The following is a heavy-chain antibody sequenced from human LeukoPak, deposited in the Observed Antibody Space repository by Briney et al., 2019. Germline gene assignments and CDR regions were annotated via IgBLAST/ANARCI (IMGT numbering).Heavy chain of an antibody. J-gene: IGHJ5*02. Sequence: GGSLRLSCAASGFTFSSYAMSWVRRAPGKGLEWVSAISGSGGSTYYADSVKGRFTISRDNSKNTLYLQMNSLRAEDTAVYYCAKGLRCSSTSCLYNWFDPWGQGTLVTVSS. CDR1: GFTFSSYA. V-gene: IGHV3-23*01. CDR3: AKGLRCSSTSCLYNWFDP. CDR2: ISGSGGST. D-gene: IGHD2-2*01.